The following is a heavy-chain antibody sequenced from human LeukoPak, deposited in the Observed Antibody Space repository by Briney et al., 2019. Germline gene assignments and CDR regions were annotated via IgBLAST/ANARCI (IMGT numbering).Heavy chain of an antibody. CDR3: ARDRGIVVVTAILDY. Sequence: PGGSLRLSCAASGFTFSSYAMSWVRQAPGKGLEWVSGISGSGGSTYYADSVKGRFTTSRDNSKNTLYLQMNSLRAEDTAVYYCARDRGIVVVTAILDYWGQGTLVTVSS. D-gene: IGHD2-21*02. J-gene: IGHJ4*02. CDR2: ISGSGGST. CDR1: GFTFSSYA. V-gene: IGHV3-23*01.